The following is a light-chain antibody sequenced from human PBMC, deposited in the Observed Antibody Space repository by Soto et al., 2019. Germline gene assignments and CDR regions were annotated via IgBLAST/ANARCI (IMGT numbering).Light chain of an antibody. CDR3: QQYGGSAPWT. Sequence: EVVFTQPPGPLSVSPGDRVTLSCRASQTVNNNYLAWYQQKPGQAPRLLIYGASTPATGTPARFSGSGSGTHFTLTVSRLEPEDFAVYYRQQYGGSAPWTFGPGTKVDIK. CDR2: GAS. CDR1: QTVNNNY. V-gene: IGKV3-20*01. J-gene: IGKJ1*01.